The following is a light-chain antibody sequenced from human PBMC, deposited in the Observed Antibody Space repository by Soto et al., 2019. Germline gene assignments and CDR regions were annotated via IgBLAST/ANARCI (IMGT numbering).Light chain of an antibody. Sequence: EMGLTQSPGTLSLSPGERATLSCRASQSVGSDLAWYQHKAGQAPRLLISDASTRATGIPDRFSGSGSGTDFTLSISRLEPEDFAVYYCQQSGSSPITFGQGTRLEIK. J-gene: IGKJ5*01. CDR1: QSVGSD. CDR3: QQSGSSPIT. CDR2: DAS. V-gene: IGKV3-20*01.